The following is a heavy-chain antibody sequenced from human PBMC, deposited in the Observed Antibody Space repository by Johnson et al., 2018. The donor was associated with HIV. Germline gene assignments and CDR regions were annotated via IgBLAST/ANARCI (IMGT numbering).Heavy chain of an antibody. CDR1: GFTFSSYG. Sequence: QVQLVESGGGVVQPGRSLILSCAASGFTFSSYGMHWVRQAPGKGLEWVAGMWYDGTKKNYADSVKGRFTISRDNSKNTLHLQMNSLRAEDTAVYYCAKCIWGSSLIDAFDIWGQGTMVTVSS. D-gene: IGHD6-13*01. J-gene: IGHJ3*02. V-gene: IGHV3-33*06. CDR3: AKCIWGSSLIDAFDI. CDR2: MWYDGTKK.